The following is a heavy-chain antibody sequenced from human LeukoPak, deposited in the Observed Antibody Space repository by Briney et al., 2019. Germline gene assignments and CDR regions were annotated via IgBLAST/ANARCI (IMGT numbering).Heavy chain of an antibody. Sequence: TGGSLRLSCVVSGITLSNYGMSWVRQAPGKGLEWVSDISERGGSTNYADSVKGRFIISRDTSKNTVYLQMNSLRVEDTAVYFCAKRGIVIRTVIIIGFHKEAYYFDYWGQGILVTVSS. J-gene: IGHJ4*02. CDR3: AKRGIVIRTVIIIGFHKEAYYFDY. V-gene: IGHV3-23*01. CDR2: ISERGGST. CDR1: GITLSNYG. D-gene: IGHD3-10*01.